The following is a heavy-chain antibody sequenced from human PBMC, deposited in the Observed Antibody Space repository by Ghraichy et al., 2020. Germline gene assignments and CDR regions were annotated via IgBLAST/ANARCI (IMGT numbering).Heavy chain of an antibody. CDR1: GGSFSGCY. CDR2: IHHSGST. CDR3: ARVPSATMVRGILGRYSWFDP. V-gene: IGHV4-34*01. Sequence: SETLSLTCAVHGGSFSGCYWSWIRQSPGRGLEWIGEIHHSGSTNYNPSLKSRVTISLDTSKNQFSLKLSSVTAADTAVYYCARVPSATMVRGILGRYSWFDPWGQGTLVTVSS. D-gene: IGHD3-10*01. J-gene: IGHJ5*02.